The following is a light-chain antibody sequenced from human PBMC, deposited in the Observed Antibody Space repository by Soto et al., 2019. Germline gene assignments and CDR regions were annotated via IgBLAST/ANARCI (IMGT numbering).Light chain of an antibody. Sequence: QSALTQPRSVSGSPGQSVTISCTGTSSDIGDYTYVSWYQQRPGKAPQLMIYDVSERPSGVPDRFSGSKSGNTASLTISGLQTEDEADYYCCSYAATDTFVFGAGTKVTVL. CDR3: CSYAATDTFV. V-gene: IGLV2-11*01. CDR2: DVS. J-gene: IGLJ1*01. CDR1: SSDIGDYTY.